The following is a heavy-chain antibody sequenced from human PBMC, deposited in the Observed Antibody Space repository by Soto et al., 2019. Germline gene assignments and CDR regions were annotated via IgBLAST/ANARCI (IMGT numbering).Heavy chain of an antibody. V-gene: IGHV4-34*01. D-gene: IGHD2-15*01. J-gene: IGHJ4*02. CDR2: INHSGST. CDR3: ARGLWVDFRVGHDGTLGYCSGGSCYHREHSKPFYFDY. CDR1: GGSFSGYY. Sequence: SETLSLTCAVYGGSFSGYYWSWIRQPPGKGLEWIGEINHSGSTNYNPSLKSRVTISVDTSKNQFSLKLSSVTAADTAVYYCARGLWVDFRVGHDGTLGYCSGGSCYHREHSKPFYFDYWGQGTLVTVSS.